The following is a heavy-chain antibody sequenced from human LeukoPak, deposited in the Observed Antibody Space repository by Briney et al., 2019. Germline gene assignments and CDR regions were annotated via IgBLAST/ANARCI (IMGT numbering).Heavy chain of an antibody. CDR1: GYTFTGYY. V-gene: IGHV1-2*06. CDR2: INPNSGDT. CDR3: ARFPTVTTDFDF. Sequence: ASVKVSCKASGYTFTGYYMHWVRQAPGQGLEWMGRINPNSGDTNYAQNFQGRVTMTRDTSISIAYMELSRLRSDDTAVYYCARFPTVTTDFDFWGQGTLVTVSS. D-gene: IGHD4-17*01. J-gene: IGHJ4*02.